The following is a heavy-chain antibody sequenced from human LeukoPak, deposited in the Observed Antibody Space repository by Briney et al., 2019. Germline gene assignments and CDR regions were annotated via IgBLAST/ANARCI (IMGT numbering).Heavy chain of an antibody. J-gene: IGHJ4*02. V-gene: IGHV4-59*01. Sequence: PSETLSLTCTVSGGSISSYYWSWIRQPPGKGLEWIGYIYYSGSTNYNPSLKSRVTISVDTSKNQFSLKLSSVTAADTAVYYCARDRPYYDSSALDYWGQGTLVTVSS. CDR1: GGSISSYY. CDR3: ARDRPYYDSSALDY. D-gene: IGHD3-22*01. CDR2: IYYSGST.